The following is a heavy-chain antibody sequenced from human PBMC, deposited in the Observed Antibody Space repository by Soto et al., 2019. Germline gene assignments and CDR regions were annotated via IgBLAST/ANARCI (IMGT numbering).Heavy chain of an antibody. J-gene: IGHJ2*01. CDR1: GFTFTSSA. CDR3: AADWAGPRQFGRDWYFDL. D-gene: IGHD3-10*01. CDR2: IVVGSGDT. V-gene: IGHV1-58*02. Sequence: QMQLVQSGPEVKKPGTSVKVSCKASGFTFTSSAMQWVRQARGQRLEWIGWIVVGSGDTNYAQKFQERVTITRDMSTSTANMGRSGLGSEDRAVYYWAADWAGPRQFGRDWYFDLWGRGPLFTVSS.